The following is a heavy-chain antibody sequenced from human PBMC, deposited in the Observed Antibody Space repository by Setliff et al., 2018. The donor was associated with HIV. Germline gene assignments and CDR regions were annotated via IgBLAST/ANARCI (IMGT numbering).Heavy chain of an antibody. CDR3: AHRARFCSGGSCSYYYFDY. J-gene: IGHJ4*02. D-gene: IGHD2-15*01. CDR2: IYWDDVK. CDR1: GFSLTTSGVG. V-gene: IGHV2-5*02. Sequence: SGPTLVNPTQTLTLTCTFSGFSLTTSGVGVGWIRQPPGKALEWLALIYWDDVKEYSPSLKSRLSITKDTSKNQVVLTMTNMDPVDAAAYYCAHRARFCSGGSCSYYYFDYWGQGTLVTVS.